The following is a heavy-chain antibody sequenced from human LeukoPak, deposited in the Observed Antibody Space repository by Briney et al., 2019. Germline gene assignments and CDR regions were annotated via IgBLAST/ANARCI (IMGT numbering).Heavy chain of an antibody. CDR2: ISATGGST. Sequence: GGSLRLSCAASGFTFSSYAMNWVRQAPGKGLEWVSAISATGGSTYYADSVKGRLTISRDNSKNTLYLQMNSLRAEDTAVYYCARDNGYSGYDPNYFDYWGQGTLVTVSS. D-gene: IGHD5-12*01. CDR3: ARDNGYSGYDPNYFDY. J-gene: IGHJ4*02. CDR1: GFTFSSYA. V-gene: IGHV3-23*01.